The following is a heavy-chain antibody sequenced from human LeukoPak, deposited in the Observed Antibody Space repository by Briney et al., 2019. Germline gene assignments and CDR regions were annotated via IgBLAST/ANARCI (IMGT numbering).Heavy chain of an antibody. J-gene: IGHJ4*02. CDR1: GGSFSGYY. CDR3: ARGRGLYSSGWYNRYYFDY. V-gene: IGHV4-34*01. Sequence: SETLSLTCAVYGGSFSGYYWSWIRQPPGKGLEWIGEINHSGSTNYNPSLKSRVTISVDTSKNQFSLKLSSVTAADTAVYYCARGRGLYSSGWYNRYYFDYWGQGTLVTVSS. D-gene: IGHD6-19*01. CDR2: INHSGST.